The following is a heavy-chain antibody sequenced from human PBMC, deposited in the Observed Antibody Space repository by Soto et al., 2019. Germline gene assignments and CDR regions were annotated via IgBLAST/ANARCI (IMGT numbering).Heavy chain of an antibody. CDR1: GGSISSSSYY. D-gene: IGHD1-7*01. CDR3: ARLILELRSWWFDP. CDR2: IYYSGST. V-gene: IGHV4-39*01. J-gene: IGHJ5*02. Sequence: QLQLQESGPGLVKPSETLSLTCTVSGGSISSSSYYWGWIRQPPGKGLEWIGSIYYSGSTYYNPSLKSRVTISVDTSKNQFSLKLSSVTAADTAVYYCARLILELRSWWFDPWGQGTLVTVSS.